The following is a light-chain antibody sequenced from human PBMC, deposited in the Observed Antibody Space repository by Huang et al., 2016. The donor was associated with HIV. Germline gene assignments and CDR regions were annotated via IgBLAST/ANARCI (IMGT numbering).Light chain of an antibody. V-gene: IGKV1-39*01. CDR2: AAS. CDR3: QQSYNTPRT. CDR1: QSIRSY. J-gene: IGKJ1*01. Sequence: DIQMTQSQSSLSASVGDRVTITCRASQSIRSYLNWYQQKPGKAPKLLMHAASSLQSGVPSRFSGSGSGTDFTLTITNLQPEDFATYYCQQSYNTPRTFGQGTNVDFK.